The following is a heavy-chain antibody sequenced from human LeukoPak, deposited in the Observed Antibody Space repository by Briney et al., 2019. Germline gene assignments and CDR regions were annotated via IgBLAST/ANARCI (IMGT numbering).Heavy chain of an antibody. CDR2: IYYSGST. V-gene: IGHV4-30-4*08. D-gene: IGHD1-26*01. CDR3: ARGQKWELLGDAFDI. CDR1: GGSISSGDYY. J-gene: IGHJ3*02. Sequence: KPSETLSLTCTVSGGSISSGDYYWSWIRQPPGKGLEWIGYIYYSGSTYYNPSLKSRVTISVDTSKNRFSLKLSSVTAADTAVYYCARGQKWELLGDAFDIWGQGTMVTVSS.